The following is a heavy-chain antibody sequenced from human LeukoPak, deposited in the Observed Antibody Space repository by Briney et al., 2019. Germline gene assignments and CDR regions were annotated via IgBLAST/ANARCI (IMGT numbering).Heavy chain of an antibody. CDR1: GASISSNSYY. V-gene: IGHV4-39*01. J-gene: IGHJ4*02. Sequence: SETLSLTCTVSGASISSNSYYWGWIRQPPGKGLESLANVYNTGNTYYNPSLQSRVSISVDTSKNQISLKLSSVTAADTAVYFCASRYCPHSNYHLVGAYWGQGTLVTVSS. CDR3: ASRYCPHSNYHLVGAY. CDR2: VYNTGNT. D-gene: IGHD2-15*01.